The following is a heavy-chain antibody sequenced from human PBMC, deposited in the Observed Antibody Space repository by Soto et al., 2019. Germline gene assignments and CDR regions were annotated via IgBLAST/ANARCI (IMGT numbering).Heavy chain of an antibody. Sequence: PSETLSLTCAVYGGSFSGYYWSWIRQPPGKGLEWIGEINHSGSTNYNPSLKSRVTISVDTSKNQFSLKLSSVTAADTAVYYCARGADYCRGRSSCFEGYYYYIDVWGKGTTVTVSS. CDR3: ARGADYCRGRSSCFEGYYYYIDV. V-gene: IGHV4-34*01. CDR2: INHSGST. J-gene: IGHJ6*03. D-gene: IGHD2-15*01. CDR1: GGSFSGYY.